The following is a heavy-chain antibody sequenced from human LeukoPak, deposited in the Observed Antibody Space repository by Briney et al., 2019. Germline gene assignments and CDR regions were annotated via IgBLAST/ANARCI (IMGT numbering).Heavy chain of an antibody. CDR3: AKGRVGYSSGW. J-gene: IGHJ4*02. CDR2: ISWNSGSI. CDR1: GFTFDDYA. Sequence: PGGSLRLSCAAPGFTFDDYAMHWVRQAPGKGLEWVSGISWNSGSIGYADSVKGRFTISRDNSKNTLYLQMNSLRAEDTAVYYCAKGRVGYSSGWWGQGTLVTVSS. D-gene: IGHD6-19*01. V-gene: IGHV3-9*01.